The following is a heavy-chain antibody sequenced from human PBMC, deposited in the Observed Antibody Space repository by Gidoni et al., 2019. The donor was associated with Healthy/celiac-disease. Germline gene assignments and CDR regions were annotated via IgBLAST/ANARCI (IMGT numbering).Heavy chain of an antibody. CDR2: INSNSGGT. CDR1: VSTFTGYY. V-gene: IGHV1-2*04. CDR3: ARGGSGWYVSFVDY. J-gene: IGHJ4*02. D-gene: IGHD6-19*01. Sequence: QVQLVPSGAEVKKPGPSVKVHCQPSVSTFTGYYMHWLRQAHGQGLEWMGWINSNSGGTNYAQKFQGWVTMTRDTSISTAYMELSRLRSDDTAVYYCARGGSGWYVSFVDYWGQGTLVTVSS.